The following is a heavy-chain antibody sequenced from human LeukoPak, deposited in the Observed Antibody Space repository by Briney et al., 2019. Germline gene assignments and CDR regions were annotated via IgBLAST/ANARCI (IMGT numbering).Heavy chain of an antibody. CDR3: ARTGYSSLHGDY. CDR1: GFTFSSYA. Sequence: GGSLRLSCAASGFTFSSYAMSWVRQSPGKGLEWVSGISGSAAVTYYADSVKGRFTISRDNSKNTLYLHMNGLRAEDTAIYYCARTGYSSLHGDYWGQGTLVTVSS. CDR2: ISGSAAVT. V-gene: IGHV3-23*01. D-gene: IGHD6-19*01. J-gene: IGHJ4*02.